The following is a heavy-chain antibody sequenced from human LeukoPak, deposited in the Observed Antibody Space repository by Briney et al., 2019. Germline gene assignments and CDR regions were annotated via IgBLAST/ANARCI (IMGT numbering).Heavy chain of an antibody. V-gene: IGHV3-23*01. J-gene: IGHJ4*02. CDR1: GFTFSSYA. Sequence: GGSLRLSCVASGFTFSSYAMRWVRQAPGKGLVWVSGISVAGTTYCADSLEGRFTIYRDNPKHTLYLQMNSVRAVDTAVYYCAGGYCSGGSCYSKCGDYWGQGTLVTVSS. CDR2: ISVAGTT. CDR3: AGGYCSGGSCYSKCGDY. D-gene: IGHD2-15*01.